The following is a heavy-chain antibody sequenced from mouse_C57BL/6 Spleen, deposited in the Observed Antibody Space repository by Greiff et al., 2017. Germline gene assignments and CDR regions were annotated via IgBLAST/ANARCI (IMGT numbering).Heavy chain of an antibody. CDR2: IDPSANET. CDR3: ASTGVYSNYVGYYSMDY. CDR1: GYTFTSYW. Sequence: QVQLQQPGAELVRPGSSVKLSSKASGYTFTSYWMHWVKQRPIQGLEWIGNIDPSANETHYNQKFKDKATLTVEKSSSTAYMQLSSLTSEYSAVXYCASTGVYSNYVGYYSMDYWGQGTSVTVSS. D-gene: IGHD2-5*01. V-gene: IGHV1-52*01. J-gene: IGHJ4*01.